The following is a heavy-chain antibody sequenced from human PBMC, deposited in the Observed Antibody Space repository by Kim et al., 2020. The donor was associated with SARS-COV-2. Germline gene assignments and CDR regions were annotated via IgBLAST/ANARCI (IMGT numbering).Heavy chain of an antibody. Sequence: GGSLRLSCAASGFTFGDYAMHWVRQAPGKGLEWVSGISWNSGSIGYADSVKGRFTISRDNAKNSLYLQMNSLRAEDTALYYCAKDTQRFLEWSYGMDVWGQGTTVTVSS. CDR3: AKDTQRFLEWSYGMDV. CDR2: ISWNSGSI. CDR1: GFTFGDYA. V-gene: IGHV3-9*01. J-gene: IGHJ6*02. D-gene: IGHD3-3*01.